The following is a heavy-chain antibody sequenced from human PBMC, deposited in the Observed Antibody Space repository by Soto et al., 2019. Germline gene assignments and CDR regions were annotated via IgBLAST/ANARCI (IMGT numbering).Heavy chain of an antibody. CDR1: GYTFTNSD. CDR2: MNPDSGHA. D-gene: IGHD2-15*01. V-gene: IGHV1-8*01. Sequence: ASVKVSCKASGYTFTNSDINWVRQAPGQGLEWMGWMNPDSGHAAYAQKFQGRVTLTTSTSTSTVYMEMRSLGSEDTAVYYCARRPHCSGGICYYGLDNWGQGTLVTLSS. CDR3: ARRPHCSGGICYYGLDN. J-gene: IGHJ4*02.